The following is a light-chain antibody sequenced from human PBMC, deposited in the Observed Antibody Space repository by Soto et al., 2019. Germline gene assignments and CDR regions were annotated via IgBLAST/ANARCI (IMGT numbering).Light chain of an antibody. V-gene: IGLV2-14*01. CDR1: SSDVGGYNY. CDR2: EVS. J-gene: IGLJ1*01. CDR3: TSYTTTSARV. Sequence: QSALTQPASVSGSPGQSITVSCTGTSSDVGGYNYVSWYRHHPGRAPKLIIYEVSNRPSGVSNRFSGSKSGNTAFLTISGLQAEDEADYYCTSYTTTSARVFGSGTKVTVL.